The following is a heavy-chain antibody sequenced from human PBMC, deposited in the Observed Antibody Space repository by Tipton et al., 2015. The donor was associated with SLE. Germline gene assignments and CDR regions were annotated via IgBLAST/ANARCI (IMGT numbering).Heavy chain of an antibody. CDR2: ISSRSSFI. CDR1: GLTFSSYT. D-gene: IGHD2-15*01. CDR3: ATVTGDSYFYYMDV. Sequence: GSLRLSCAASGLTFSSYTMIWVRQAPGKGLEWVSSISSRSSFIFYADSVKGRFTVSRDNAKNSLFLQMNGLGAEDTALYYCATVTGDSYFYYMDVSGNGTTVAVSS. V-gene: IGHV3-21*01. J-gene: IGHJ6*03.